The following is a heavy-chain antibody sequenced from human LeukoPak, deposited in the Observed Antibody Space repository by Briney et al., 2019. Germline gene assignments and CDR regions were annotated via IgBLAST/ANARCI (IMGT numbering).Heavy chain of an antibody. CDR3: TGGYSGYDSIYLGY. CDR2: IRSKANSYAT. D-gene: IGHD5-12*01. CDR1: GFTFSGSG. V-gene: IGHV3-73*01. Sequence: GGSLRLSCAASGFTFSGSGMHWVRQASGKGLEWVGRIRSKANSYATEYAASVKGRFTISRDDSRNTAYLRMNSLKTEDTAVYYCTGGYSGYDSIYLGYWGQGTLVTVSS. J-gene: IGHJ4*02.